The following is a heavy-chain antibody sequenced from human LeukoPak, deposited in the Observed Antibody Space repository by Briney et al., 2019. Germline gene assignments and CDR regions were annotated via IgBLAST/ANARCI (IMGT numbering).Heavy chain of an antibody. Sequence: GGSLRLSCAASGFTFSSYEMNWVRQAPGKGLEWVSYISSSGSTIYYADSVQGRITISRDNAKNSLYLQMNSLRAEDTAVYYCARGNLWFGELVYWGQGTLVTVSS. D-gene: IGHD3-10*01. V-gene: IGHV3-48*03. CDR2: ISSSGSTI. CDR3: ARGNLWFGELVY. CDR1: GFTFSSYE. J-gene: IGHJ4*02.